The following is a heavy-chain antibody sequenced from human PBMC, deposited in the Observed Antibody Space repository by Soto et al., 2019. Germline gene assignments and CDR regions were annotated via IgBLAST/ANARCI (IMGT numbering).Heavy chain of an antibody. Sequence: VSLTCTVSGGAVSGGSYYWSWIRQPPGKGLEWIGYIYYSGSTNYNPSLKSRVTISLDKSRNQFSLRLTSVTAADTAIYYCARLGYTSGWSGFDCWGRGLLVTVSS. CDR3: ARLGYTSGWSGFDC. J-gene: IGHJ4*02. V-gene: IGHV4-61*01. CDR1: GGAVSGGSYY. CDR2: IYYSGST. D-gene: IGHD6-19*01.